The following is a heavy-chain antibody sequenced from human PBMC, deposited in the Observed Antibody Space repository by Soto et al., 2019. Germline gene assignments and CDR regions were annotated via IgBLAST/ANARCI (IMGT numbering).Heavy chain of an antibody. Sequence: PSETLSLTCAVYCGSFSGYYWSWIRQPPGKGLEWIGEINHSGSTNYNPSLKSRVTISVDTSKNQFSLKLSSVTAADTAVYYCARVSAYCGGDCYSGIFDYWGQGTLVTVSS. V-gene: IGHV4-34*01. J-gene: IGHJ4*02. CDR3: ARVSAYCGGDCYSGIFDY. D-gene: IGHD2-21*02. CDR1: CGSFSGYY. CDR2: INHSGST.